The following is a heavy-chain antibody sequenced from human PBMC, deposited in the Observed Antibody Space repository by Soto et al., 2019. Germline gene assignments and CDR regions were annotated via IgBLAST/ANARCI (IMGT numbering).Heavy chain of an antibody. V-gene: IGHV1-18*01. CDR1: GYTFSNYG. CDR2: ISLYSDGT. D-gene: IGHD3-22*01. J-gene: IGHJ4*02. CDR3: ARADSSGYYSFDY. Sequence: ASVKVSCKPSGYTFSNYGITWVRQAPGQPLEWLGWISLYSDGTNYAQKFQGSVSMTTDTSTTTLYLQMNSLRAEDTAVYYCARADSSGYYSFDYWGQGTLVTSPQ.